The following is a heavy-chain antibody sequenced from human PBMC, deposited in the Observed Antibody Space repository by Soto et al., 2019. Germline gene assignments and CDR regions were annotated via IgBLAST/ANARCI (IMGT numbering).Heavy chain of an antibody. J-gene: IGHJ4*02. CDR1: RSSFSNHW. D-gene: IGHD1-26*01. CDR2: IYPGDSDT. Sequence: GESLKISCEGSRSSFSNHWIAWVRQMPGKGLEWMGIIYPGDSDTRYSPSFQGQVTISAEKSISTAYLQWSSLKASDTAMYYCATLLHTRIYYTTSHYWDQGTLVIVS. CDR3: ATLLHTRIYYTTSHY. V-gene: IGHV5-51*01.